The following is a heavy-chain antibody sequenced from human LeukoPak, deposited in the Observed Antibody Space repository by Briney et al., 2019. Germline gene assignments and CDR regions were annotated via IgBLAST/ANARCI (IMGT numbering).Heavy chain of an antibody. CDR2: INPNSGGT. CDR1: GYTFTGYY. V-gene: IGHV1-2*02. Sequence: ASVKVSCKASGYTFTGYYMHWVRQAPGQGLEWMGWINPNSGGTNYAQKFQGRVTMTRDTSISTAYMELSRLRSDDTAVYYCARDDWGFEYFQHWGQGTLVTVSS. CDR3: ARDDWGFEYFQH. D-gene: IGHD7-27*01. J-gene: IGHJ1*01.